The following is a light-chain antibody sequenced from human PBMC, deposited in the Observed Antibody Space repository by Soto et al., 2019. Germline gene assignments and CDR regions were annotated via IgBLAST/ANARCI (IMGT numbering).Light chain of an antibody. V-gene: IGLV2-14*01. CDR3: SSYTYSTISVE. J-gene: IGLJ2*01. CDR1: SSDDGGYNY. Sequence: QSALTQPASVSGSPGQSITMSCTGSSSDDGGYNYVSWYQQYPGKAPKLIIYDVTNRPSGTSDRFSGSKSGNTASLTISGLQAEDEADYYCSSYTYSTISVEFGGGTKLTVL. CDR2: DVT.